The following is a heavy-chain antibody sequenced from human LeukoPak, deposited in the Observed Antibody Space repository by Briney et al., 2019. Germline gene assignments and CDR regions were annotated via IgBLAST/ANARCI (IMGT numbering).Heavy chain of an antibody. J-gene: IGHJ4*02. D-gene: IGHD3-10*01. Sequence: GGSLRLSCAASGFTFSSYGMSWVRQAPGKGLEWVSAISGSGGSTYYADSVKGRFTISRDNSKNTLYLQMNSLRAEDTAVYYCAKDRERYGSGRQTTFDYWGQGTLATVSS. CDR3: AKDRERYGSGRQTTFDY. V-gene: IGHV3-23*01. CDR1: GFTFSSYG. CDR2: ISGSGGST.